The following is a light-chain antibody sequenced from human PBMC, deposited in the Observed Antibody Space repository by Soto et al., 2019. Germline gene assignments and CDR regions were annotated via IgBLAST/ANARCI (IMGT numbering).Light chain of an antibody. CDR3: QQRSDWPRT. J-gene: IGKJ1*01. V-gene: IGKV3-11*01. Sequence: EIVLTQSPATLSLSPGERATLFCRARQMVSSYLASYHQKPGQAPRLLIYDASNRATGIPARFSGSGSGTDFSLTISSLEPEDFAVYYCQQRSDWPRTFGQGTKVDNK. CDR1: QMVSSY. CDR2: DAS.